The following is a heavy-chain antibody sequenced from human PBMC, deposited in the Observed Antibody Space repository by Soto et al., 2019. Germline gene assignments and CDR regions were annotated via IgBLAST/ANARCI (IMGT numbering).Heavy chain of an antibody. Sequence: SETLSLTCTVSGGSISSSSYYWGWIRQPPGKGLEWIGSIYYSGSTYYNPSLKSRVTISVDTSKNQFSLKLSSVTAADTAVYYCARSYSSRLYYLDYWGQGTLVSVSS. CDR2: IYYSGST. V-gene: IGHV4-39*01. CDR1: GGSISSSSYY. J-gene: IGHJ4*02. CDR3: ARSYSSRLYYLDY. D-gene: IGHD6-19*01.